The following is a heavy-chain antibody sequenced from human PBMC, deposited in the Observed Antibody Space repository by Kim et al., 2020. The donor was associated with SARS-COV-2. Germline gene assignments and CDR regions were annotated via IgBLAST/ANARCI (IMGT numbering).Heavy chain of an antibody. CDR1: GYTFDTFS. CDR3: AREGSGSYNWLDP. D-gene: IGHD3-10*01. Sequence: ASVKVSCKASGYTFDTFSLYWLRQAPGQRLEWMGWINGGNGNTSYSQNFQGRVIFTRDTSATTAYMELTSLTFKDTAVYYCAREGSGSYNWLDPWGRGTLVTVSS. V-gene: IGHV1-3*01. J-gene: IGHJ5*02. CDR2: INGGNGNT.